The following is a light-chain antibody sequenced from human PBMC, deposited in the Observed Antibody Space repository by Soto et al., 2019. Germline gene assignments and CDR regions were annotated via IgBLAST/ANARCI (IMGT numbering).Light chain of an antibody. CDR2: GAS. Sequence: EIVLTQSPGTLSLSPGERATLSCRASQSVSSSYLAWYQQKPGQAPRLLTYGASSRAIGIPDRFSGSGSGTDFTLTISRLEPEDFAVYYCQQYGSSPPITFGQGTRLEIK. CDR1: QSVSSSY. V-gene: IGKV3-20*01. J-gene: IGKJ5*01. CDR3: QQYGSSPPIT.